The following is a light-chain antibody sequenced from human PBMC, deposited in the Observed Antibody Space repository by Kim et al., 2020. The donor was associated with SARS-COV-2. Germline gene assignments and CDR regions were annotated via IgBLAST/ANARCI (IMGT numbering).Light chain of an antibody. CDR1: QSVSSN. J-gene: IGKJ5*01. V-gene: IGKV3-15*01. CDR2: GAS. Sequence: EIVMTQSPATLSVSPGERATLSCRASQSVSSNLAWYQQKPGQAPRLLIYGASTRATGIPARFSGSGSGTEFTLTISSLQSEDFAVYYCNEYNNSTPDTFCEGTRMEIK. CDR3: NEYNNSTPDT.